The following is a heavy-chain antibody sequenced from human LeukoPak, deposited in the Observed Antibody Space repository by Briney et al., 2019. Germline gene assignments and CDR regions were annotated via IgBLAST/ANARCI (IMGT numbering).Heavy chain of an antibody. CDR1: GVSISSYY. Sequence: PSETLSVTCTVSGVSISSYYWSWIRQPPGKGLEWIGYIYYSGSTNYKPSLKSRVTISVETSKNQFSLKLRSVTAADTAVYYCARVTGYMIEDYFDYWGQGTLVTVSS. V-gene: IGHV4-59*01. CDR3: ARVTGYMIEDYFDY. CDR2: IYYSGST. D-gene: IGHD3-22*01. J-gene: IGHJ4*02.